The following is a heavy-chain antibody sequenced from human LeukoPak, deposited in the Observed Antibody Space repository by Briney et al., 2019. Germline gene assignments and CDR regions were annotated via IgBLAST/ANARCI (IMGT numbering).Heavy chain of an antibody. D-gene: IGHD3-10*01. J-gene: IGHJ3*02. V-gene: IGHV3-11*01. CDR3: ARDIYYGSGSYGAFDI. CDR1: GFTFSDYY. CDR2: ISNTGSTI. Sequence: GGSLRLSCAASGFTFSDYYMSWIRQAPGKGREWVSYISNTGSTIYYADSVKGRFTISRDNAKNSLYLQMNSLRAEDTAVYYCARDIYYGSGSYGAFDIWGQGTMVTVSS.